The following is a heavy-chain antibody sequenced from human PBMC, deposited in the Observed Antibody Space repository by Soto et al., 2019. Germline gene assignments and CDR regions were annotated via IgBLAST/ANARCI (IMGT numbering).Heavy chain of an antibody. V-gene: IGHV4-31*03. J-gene: IGHJ3*02. Sequence: SETLSLTCTVSGGSISSGGYYWSWIRQHPGKGLEWIGYIYYSGSTYYNPSLKSRVTISVDTSKNQFSLKLSSVTAADTAVYYCARDRRNLSAFDIWGQGTMVTVSS. CDR2: IYYSGST. CDR1: GGSISSGGYY. CDR3: ARDRRNLSAFDI.